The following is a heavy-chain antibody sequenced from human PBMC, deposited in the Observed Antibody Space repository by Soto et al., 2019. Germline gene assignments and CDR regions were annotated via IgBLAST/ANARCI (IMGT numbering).Heavy chain of an antibody. Sequence: QVQLVQSGAEVKKPGSSVKVSCKASGGTFSSYAISWVRQAPGQGLEWMGGIIPIFGTANYAQKFQGRVTITADESTSTAYMELSSLRSEDTDVYYCARDPPLRMDTTKDDYWGQGTLVTVSS. D-gene: IGHD5-18*01. CDR3: ARDPPLRMDTTKDDY. J-gene: IGHJ4*02. V-gene: IGHV1-69*01. CDR2: IIPIFGTA. CDR1: GGTFSSYA.